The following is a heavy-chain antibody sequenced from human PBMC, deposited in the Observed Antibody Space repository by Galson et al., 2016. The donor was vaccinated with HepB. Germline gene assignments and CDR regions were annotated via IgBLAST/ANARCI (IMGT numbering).Heavy chain of an antibody. J-gene: IGHJ4*02. CDR3: AREGPWGSYYPHSDF. D-gene: IGHD3-10*01. Sequence: SLRLSCAASGFIFSSYSMNWVRQAPGKGLEWVSYISSSSSTINYADSVKGRFTISRDNAKNSLYLHMNSLRDEDTAVYYCAREGPWGSYYPHSDFWGQGTLVTVSS. V-gene: IGHV3-48*02. CDR1: GFIFSSYS. CDR2: ISSSSSTI.